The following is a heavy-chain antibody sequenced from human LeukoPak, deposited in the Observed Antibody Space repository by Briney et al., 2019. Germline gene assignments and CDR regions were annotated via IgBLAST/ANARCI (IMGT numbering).Heavy chain of an antibody. CDR3: ARSYDYLWGSHRYTPTFDS. J-gene: IGHJ4*02. CDR2: INHSGST. Sequence: PSETLTLTCAVYGGSFSGYYWNWIRQAPEKGLEWIGEINHSGSTKYNPALERRVTMSVDTSRNQFSLRLSSVTAADTAVYYCARSYDYLWGSHRYTPTFDSWGQGTLVTVSS. CDR1: GGSFSGYY. D-gene: IGHD3-16*02. V-gene: IGHV4-34*01.